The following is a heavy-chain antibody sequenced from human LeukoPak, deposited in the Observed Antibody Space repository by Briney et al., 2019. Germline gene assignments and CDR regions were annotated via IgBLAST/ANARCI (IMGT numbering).Heavy chain of an antibody. CDR2: INQDGSEK. D-gene: IGHD1-1*01. Sequence: GGSLRLSCAASGFIFSNAWMIWVRQAPGKGLEWVANINQDGSEKYYVDSMKGRFTVSRDNAKNSLYLQMDSLRAEDTAVYYCARGGTFVSDYWGQGTLVTVSS. V-gene: IGHV3-7*01. CDR3: ARGGTFVSDY. J-gene: IGHJ4*02. CDR1: GFIFSNAW.